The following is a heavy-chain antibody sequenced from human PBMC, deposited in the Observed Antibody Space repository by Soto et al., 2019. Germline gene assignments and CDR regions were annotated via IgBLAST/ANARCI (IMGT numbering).Heavy chain of an antibody. J-gene: IGHJ6*02. Sequence: SVKVSCKASGYTFTSYGISWVRQAPVQGLEWMGWISACNGNTNYAQKLQGRVTMTTDTSTSTAYMELRSLRSDDTAVYYCARGITFGGVIPYYYGMDVWGQGTTVTV. CDR2: ISACNGNT. CDR3: ARGITFGGVIPYYYGMDV. D-gene: IGHD3-16*02. V-gene: IGHV1-18*04. CDR1: GYTFTSYG.